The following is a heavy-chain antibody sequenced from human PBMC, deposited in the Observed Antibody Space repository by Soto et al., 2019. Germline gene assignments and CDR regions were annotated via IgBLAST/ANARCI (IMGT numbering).Heavy chain of an antibody. CDR2: IFHGGTT. CDR1: GSITGYY. V-gene: IGHV4-59*01. D-gene: IGHD3-16*01. J-gene: IGHJ4*01. CDR3: ARERKGFGYIEY. Sequence: KPSETLSLTCSVSGSITGYYWSWIRQPPGRRLEWIGYIFHGGTTKYNPSLRSRVTLSLDTSKNQFSLSLTSVTAADTALYYCARERKGFGYIEYWGQGALVTVSS.